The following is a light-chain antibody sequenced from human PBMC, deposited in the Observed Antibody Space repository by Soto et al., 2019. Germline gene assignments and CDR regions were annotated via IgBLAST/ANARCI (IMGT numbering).Light chain of an antibody. CDR2: DVT. Sequence: QSALTQPASVSGSPGQSITISCTGTSSDVGRFNYVSWYQQHPGNPPKLIIFDVTRRPSGVSNRFSGSKSGNAASLTISGLQAEDEANYYCSSFVGTSILVVFGGGTSSPS. CDR1: SSDVGRFNY. CDR3: SSFVGTSILVV. V-gene: IGLV2-14*01. J-gene: IGLJ2*01.